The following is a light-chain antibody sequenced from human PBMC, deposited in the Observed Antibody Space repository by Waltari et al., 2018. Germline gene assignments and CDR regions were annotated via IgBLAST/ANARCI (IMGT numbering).Light chain of an antibody. J-gene: IGKJ2*03. CDR3: QKYSSSPYS. CDR2: GAS. V-gene: IGKV3-20*01. Sequence: VILTQSPATLSLSPGERSNLPCRASQSVSSYLAWYQQKPGQAPRLLIYGASSRATGIPDRFSGSGSGTEFTLTISSLEPEDFAVYYCQKYSSSPYSFGQGTKVEIK. CDR1: QSVSSY.